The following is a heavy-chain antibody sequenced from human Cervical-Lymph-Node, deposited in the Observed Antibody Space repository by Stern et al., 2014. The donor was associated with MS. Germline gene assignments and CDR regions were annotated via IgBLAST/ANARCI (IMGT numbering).Heavy chain of an antibody. J-gene: IGHJ4*02. CDR2: ITPLFGTT. V-gene: IGHV1-69*01. D-gene: IGHD6-13*01. CDR1: GGSFSTVE. Sequence: QVKLVESGAEVKKPGSSMKVSCKASGGSFSTVEISWGRQAPGQGLEWLGGITPLFGTTSYAPRVQGRVTIIADESTDTVNMELSSLRSEDTAVYYCVRDQGGIAASWGQGTLVTVSS. CDR3: VRDQGGIAAS.